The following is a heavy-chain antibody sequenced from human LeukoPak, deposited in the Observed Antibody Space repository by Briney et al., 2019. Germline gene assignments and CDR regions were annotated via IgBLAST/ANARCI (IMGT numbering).Heavy chain of an antibody. CDR3: ARVRMGATVSDFYYYYMGV. Sequence: PGGSLRLSCAASGFTFSSYAMSWVRQAPGKGLEWVSAITGSSNNTYYAASVKGRFTISRDNSKNTLYLQMGSLRVEDMAVYYCARVRMGATVSDFYYYYMGVWGKGTTVTVSS. CDR1: GFTFSSYA. V-gene: IGHV3-23*01. CDR2: ITGSSNNT. D-gene: IGHD1-26*01. J-gene: IGHJ6*03.